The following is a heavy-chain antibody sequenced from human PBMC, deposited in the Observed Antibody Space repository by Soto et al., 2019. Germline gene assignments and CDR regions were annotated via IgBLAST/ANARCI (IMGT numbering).Heavy chain of an antibody. CDR3: AGARESLGLYYYYGMDV. CDR2: ISGNGVTT. CDR1: GFTFSSYS. V-gene: IGHV3-23*01. Sequence: GGSLRLSCAASGFTFSSYSMNWVRQAPGKGLEWVADISGNGVTTNYADSVKGRFTISRNNFKNTLSLEMSSLRADATAVYYSAGARESLGLYYYYGMDVWGKGTRVTASS. J-gene: IGHJ6*04. D-gene: IGHD2-2*02.